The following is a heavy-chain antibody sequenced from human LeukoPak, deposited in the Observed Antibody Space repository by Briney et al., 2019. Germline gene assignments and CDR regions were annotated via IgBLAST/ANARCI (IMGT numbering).Heavy chain of an antibody. CDR2: ISWEGGST. D-gene: IGHD3-22*01. J-gene: IGHJ4*02. CDR3: AREYCGYYDDSGYPFDN. CDR1: GFTFDEYA. Sequence: GGSLRPSCAASGFTFDEYAMHWVRQAPGKGLEWISLISWEGGSTYYADSVKGRFTISRDNSKNSLYLQMNSLRAEDTAVYYCAREYCGYYDDSGYPFDNWGQGTLVTVSS. V-gene: IGHV3-43D*03.